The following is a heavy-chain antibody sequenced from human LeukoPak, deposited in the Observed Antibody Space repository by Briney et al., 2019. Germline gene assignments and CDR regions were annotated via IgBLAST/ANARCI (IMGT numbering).Heavy chain of an antibody. V-gene: IGHV1-2*06. D-gene: IGHD6-19*01. CDR2: INPNSGGT. J-gene: IGHJ3*02. Sequence: ASVKVSCKASGYTFTGYYMHWVRQAPGQGLEWMGRINPNSGGTNYAQKFQGRVTMIRDTSISTAYMELSRLGSDDTAVYYCARGPRLDSSGWYYGAFDIWGQGTMVTVSS. CDR1: GYTFTGYY. CDR3: ARGPRLDSSGWYYGAFDI.